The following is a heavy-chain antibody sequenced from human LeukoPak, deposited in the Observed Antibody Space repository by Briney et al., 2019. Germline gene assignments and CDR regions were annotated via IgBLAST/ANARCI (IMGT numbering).Heavy chain of an antibody. CDR3: TRGYSIDY. D-gene: IGHD4-11*01. V-gene: IGHV3-49*04. CDR2: IRSKASGGTT. Sequence: PGGSLRLSCTASEFTFGDYAMSWVRQAPGKGLEWVGFIRSKASGGTTGYTASVKGRFTISRDDSKIIAYLQMNSLITEDTATYYCTRGYSIDYWGQGTQVTVSS. CDR1: EFTFGDYA. J-gene: IGHJ4*02.